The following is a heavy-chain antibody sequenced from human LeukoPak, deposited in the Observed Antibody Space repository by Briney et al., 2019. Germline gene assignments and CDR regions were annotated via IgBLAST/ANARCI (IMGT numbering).Heavy chain of an antibody. CDR1: GFTFNNYA. CDR3: AKDIVVVPAAMDYMDV. V-gene: IGHV3-23*01. J-gene: IGHJ6*03. D-gene: IGHD2-2*01. Sequence: GGSLRLSCAASGFTFNNYAMTWVRQAPGKGGEGVSSISGNSGSTHYADSVKGRFTISRDNSKNTLYLQMNSLRAEDTAVYYCAKDIVVVPAAMDYMDVWGKGTPVTVSS. CDR2: ISGNSGST.